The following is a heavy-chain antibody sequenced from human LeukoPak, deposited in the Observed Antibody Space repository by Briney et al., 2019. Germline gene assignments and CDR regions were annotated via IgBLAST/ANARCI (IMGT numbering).Heavy chain of an antibody. V-gene: IGHV6-1*01. J-gene: IGHJ4*02. CDR3: TRGRNSAFDY. D-gene: IGHD1-14*01. CDR1: GDSVSSNGVA. CDR2: TYYGSKWSN. Sequence: SHTLSLTCVISGDSVSSNGVAWNWVRQSPSRGLEWLGRTYYGSKWSNDYALSVKSRITINPDTSKNQFSLQLNSVTPEDTAVYYCTRGRNSAFDYWGQGTLVTVSS.